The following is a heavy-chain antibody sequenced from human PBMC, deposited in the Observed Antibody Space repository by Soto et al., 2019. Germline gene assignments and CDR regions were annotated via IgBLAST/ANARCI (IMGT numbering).Heavy chain of an antibody. CDR1: GGSISSCGYS. CDR2: IYYSGST. J-gene: IGHJ4*02. CDR3: ASRKSSPYFDY. V-gene: IGHV4-30-2*05. Sequence: SETLSLTCAVSGGSISSCGYSWSWIRQPPGKGLEWIGYIYYSGSTYYNPSLKSRVTISVDTSKKQFSLKLSSVTAADTAVYYCASRKSSPYFDYWGQGTLVTVSS. D-gene: IGHD3-10*01.